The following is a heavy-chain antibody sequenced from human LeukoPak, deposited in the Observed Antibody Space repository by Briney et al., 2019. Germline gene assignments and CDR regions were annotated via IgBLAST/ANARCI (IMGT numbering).Heavy chain of an antibody. D-gene: IGHD6-13*01. V-gene: IGHV3-23*01. CDR2: IGGSGTRT. CDR3: AKEDSSSWSPNTDAFDI. Sequence: GRSLRLSCSASGFTFTTYGMNWVRQAPGKGLEWVSGIGGSGTRTYYADSVKGRFTISRDNSKNTLYLQMNSLRAEDTAVYYCAKEDSSSWSPNTDAFDIWGQGTMVTVSS. J-gene: IGHJ3*02. CDR1: GFTFTTYG.